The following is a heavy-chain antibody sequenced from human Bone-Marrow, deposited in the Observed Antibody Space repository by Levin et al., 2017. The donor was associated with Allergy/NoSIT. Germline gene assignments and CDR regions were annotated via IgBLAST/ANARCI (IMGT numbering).Heavy chain of an antibody. CDR3: AKGLGPYRYNGDDAFDI. D-gene: IGHD2-8*01. V-gene: IGHV3-23*01. CDR1: GFIFSTYA. CDR2: ISGRGATT. J-gene: IGHJ3*02. Sequence: GGSLRLSCAASGFIFSTYAMNWVRQTPGKGLEWVSVISGRGATTYYADSVKGRFTISRDNSDNTLYLQMNSLRAEDTAVYYCAKGLGPYRYNGDDAFDIWGQGTAVTVSS.